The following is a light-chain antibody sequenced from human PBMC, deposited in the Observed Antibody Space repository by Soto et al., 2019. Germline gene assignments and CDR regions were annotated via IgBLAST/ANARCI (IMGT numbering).Light chain of an antibody. J-gene: IGKJ2*01. V-gene: IGKV3-15*01. Sequence: EIVMTQSPATLSVSPGERATLSCRASQSVSSNLAWYQQKPGQAPRLLIYGASTRATGIPARFRGSGSGTEFTLTISSLQSEDFAVYYCQQYNNWPANTFGQGTKLEIK. CDR3: QQYNNWPANT. CDR1: QSVSSN. CDR2: GAS.